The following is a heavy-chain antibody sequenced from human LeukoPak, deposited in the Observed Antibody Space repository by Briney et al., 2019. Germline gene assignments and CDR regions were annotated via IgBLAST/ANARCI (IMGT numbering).Heavy chain of an antibody. Sequence: GASVRVSCKASGYTFTSYYMHWVRQAPGQGLEWMGIINPSGGSTSYAQKFQGRVTMTRDMSTSTVYMELSSLRSEDTAVYYCASAAYDFWSGYYTGWFDPWGQGTLVTLSS. J-gene: IGHJ5*02. CDR2: INPSGGST. D-gene: IGHD3-3*01. V-gene: IGHV1-46*01. CDR3: ASAAYDFWSGYYTGWFDP. CDR1: GYTFTSYY.